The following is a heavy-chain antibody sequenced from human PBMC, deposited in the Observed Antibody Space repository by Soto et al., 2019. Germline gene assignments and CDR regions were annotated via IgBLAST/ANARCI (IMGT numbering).Heavy chain of an antibody. D-gene: IGHD2-21*01. J-gene: IGHJ4*02. CDR3: DSGLSGDKVDQ. CDR1: GGSISDGAYD. CDR2: IYDSGNT. Sequence: QVQLQESGPGLVKPSQTLSLTCTVSGGSISDGAYDWSWIRQPPGKGLEWIGHIYDSGNTYNNPSLKSRLTISVDTSKNHFSLNLNSVTAADTAVYYCDSGLSGDKVDQWGQGTLVTVSS. V-gene: IGHV4-30-4*01.